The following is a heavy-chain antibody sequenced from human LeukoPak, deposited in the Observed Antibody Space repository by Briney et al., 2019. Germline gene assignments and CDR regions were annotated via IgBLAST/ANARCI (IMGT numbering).Heavy chain of an antibody. CDR1: GFPFSSSG. D-gene: IGHD3-22*01. J-gene: IGHJ4*02. CDR3: ARDSSGYEDLDY. Sequence: GGSLRLSCAASGFPFSSSGMHWVRQAPGKGLEWVAVISYDGSNKYYADSVKGRFTFSRDNSKNTLYLQMNSLRAEDTAVYYCARDSSGYEDLDYWGQGTLVTVSS. CDR2: ISYDGSNK. V-gene: IGHV3-30*03.